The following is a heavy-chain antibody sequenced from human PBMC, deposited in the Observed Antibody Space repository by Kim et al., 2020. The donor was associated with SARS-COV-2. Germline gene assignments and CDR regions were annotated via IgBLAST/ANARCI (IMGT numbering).Heavy chain of an antibody. D-gene: IGHD1-26*01. CDR2: TSSSGTTI. V-gene: IGHV3-48*02. J-gene: IGHJ4*02. Sequence: GGSLRLSCAASGFTFSTYNIHWVRQAPGKGLEWLSYTSSSGTTIYYADSVKGRFTISRDNAKNSLYVQMSSLRDEDTAVYYCARGLEGTGSYSFWGQGTLLTVSS. CDR1: GFTFSTYN. CDR3: ARGLEGTGSYSF.